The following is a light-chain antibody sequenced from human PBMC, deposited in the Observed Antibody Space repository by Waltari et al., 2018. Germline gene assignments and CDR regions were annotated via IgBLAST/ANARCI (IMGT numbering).Light chain of an antibody. J-gene: IGLJ2*01. CDR2: DVS. CDR1: SSDDGGYNY. V-gene: IGLV2-14*01. Sequence: QSALTQPASVSGSPGQSITISCTGTSSDDGGYNYVSWYQQHPGKAPKRMIYDVSNRPSGVSNRFSGSKSANTASLTISGLQAEDEADYYCSSYTSSSTLVFGGGTKLTVL. CDR3: SSYTSSSTLV.